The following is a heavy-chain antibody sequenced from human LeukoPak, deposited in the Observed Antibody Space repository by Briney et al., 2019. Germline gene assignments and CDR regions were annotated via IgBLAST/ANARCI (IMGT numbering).Heavy chain of an antibody. D-gene: IGHD3-10*01. CDR3: ARAYYYGSGSYPYDY. CDR1: GFTFSGYG. Sequence: PGGSLRLSCAASGFTFSGYGMHWVRQAPGKGLEWVAVIWYDGSNKYYADSVKGRFTISRDNAKNTLYLQMNSLRAEDTAVYYCARAYYYGSGSYPYDYWGQGTLVTVSS. V-gene: IGHV3-33*01. J-gene: IGHJ4*02. CDR2: IWYDGSNK.